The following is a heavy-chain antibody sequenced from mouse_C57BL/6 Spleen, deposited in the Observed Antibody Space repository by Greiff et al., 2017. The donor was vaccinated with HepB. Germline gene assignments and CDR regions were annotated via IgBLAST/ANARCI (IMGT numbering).Heavy chain of an antibody. J-gene: IGHJ3*01. D-gene: IGHD2-5*01. V-gene: IGHV1-64*01. Sequence: QVQLQQPGAELVKPRASVKLSCKASGYTFTSYWMHWVKQRPGQGLEWIGMIHPNSGSTNYNEKFKSKATLTVDKSSSTAYMQLSSLTSEDSAVYYCARSEGYYSNYSFAYWGQGTLVTVSA. CDR1: GYTFTSYW. CDR3: ARSEGYYSNYSFAY. CDR2: IHPNSGST.